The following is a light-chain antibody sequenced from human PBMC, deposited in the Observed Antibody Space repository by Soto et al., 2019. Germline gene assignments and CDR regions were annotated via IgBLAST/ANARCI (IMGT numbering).Light chain of an antibody. J-gene: IGLJ7*01. CDR3: QSYDSSLSGAV. CDR1: SANIGSNY. Sequence: QSVLTQPPSVSAAPGQKVTISCSGSSANIGSNYVSWYQHLPGTAPKLVIYDSDRRPSEIPDRFSGSKSGTSASLAITGLQAEDEADYYCQSYDSSLSGAVFGGGTQLTVL. V-gene: IGLV1-51*01. CDR2: DSD.